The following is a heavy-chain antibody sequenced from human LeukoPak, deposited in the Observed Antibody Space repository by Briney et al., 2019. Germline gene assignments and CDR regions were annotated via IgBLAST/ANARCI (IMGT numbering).Heavy chain of an antibody. CDR3: VGLDVASY. V-gene: IGHV3-30*03. Sequence: GRSLRLSCAASGCTFNSYGMHWVRQAPGKGLEWVAVISYDGPNKYYADSVKGRFTISRDDSRNTLYLQMSSLRPEDTAVYYCVGLDVASYWGQGSLVTVSS. D-gene: IGHD6-19*01. CDR1: GCTFNSYG. CDR2: ISYDGPNK. J-gene: IGHJ4*02.